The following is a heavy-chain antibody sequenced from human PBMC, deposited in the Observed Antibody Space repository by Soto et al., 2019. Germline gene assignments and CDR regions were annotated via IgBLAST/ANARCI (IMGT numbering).Heavy chain of an antibody. CDR1: GYTFTNYY. CDR2: INPTGGST. V-gene: IGHV1-46*01. J-gene: IGHJ5*02. D-gene: IGHD6-6*01. CDR3: AREYTTSCPGP. Sequence: QVQLVQSGAEVKKPGASVKVSCKASGYTFTNYYMHWVRQAPGQGLEWMGMINPTGGSTTYAQKFQGRVSMTRDTSTNTVYMELSGLRSEDTAVYYCAREYTTSCPGPWGQGTLVTVSS.